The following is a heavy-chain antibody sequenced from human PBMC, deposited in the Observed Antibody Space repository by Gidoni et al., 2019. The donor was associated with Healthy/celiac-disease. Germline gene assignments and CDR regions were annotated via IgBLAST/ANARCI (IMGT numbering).Heavy chain of an antibody. CDR3: ARDPSTVTTDYYYYYGMDV. D-gene: IGHD4-17*01. CDR2: INRDGSST. Sequence: EVQLVESGGGLVQPGGSLRLSCAASGFTFSSYWMQWFRQAPGKGLVWVSRINRDGSSTSYADSVKGRFTISRDNAKNTLYLQMNSLRAEDTAVYYCARDPSTVTTDYYYYYGMDVWGQGTTVTVSS. V-gene: IGHV3-74*01. CDR1: GFTFSSYW. J-gene: IGHJ6*02.